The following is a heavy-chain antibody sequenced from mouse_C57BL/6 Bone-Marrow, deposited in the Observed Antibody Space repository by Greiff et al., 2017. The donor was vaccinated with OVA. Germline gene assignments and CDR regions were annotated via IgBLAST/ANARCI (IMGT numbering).Heavy chain of an antibody. Sequence: EVQGVESGGGLVKPGGSLKLSCAASGFTFSDYGMHWVRQAPEKGLEWVAYISSGSSTIYYADTVKGRFTISRDNAKNTLFLQMTSLRSEDTAMYYCARIYYDYDVAWFAYWGQGTLVTVSA. V-gene: IGHV5-17*01. D-gene: IGHD2-4*01. J-gene: IGHJ3*01. CDR3: ARIYYDYDVAWFAY. CDR2: ISSGSSTI. CDR1: GFTFSDYG.